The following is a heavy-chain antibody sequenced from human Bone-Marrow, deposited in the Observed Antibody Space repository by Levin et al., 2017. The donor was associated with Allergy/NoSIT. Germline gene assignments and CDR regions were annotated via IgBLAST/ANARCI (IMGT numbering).Heavy chain of an antibody. D-gene: IGHD6-6*01. J-gene: IGHJ6*02. V-gene: IGHV3-9*01. CDR2: INWNNGGI. CDR3: AKDRASYRSSTHNTLFYYYGMDV. CDR1: GFNFDEYV. Sequence: GGSLRLSCAASGFNFDEYVMHWVRQVPGKGLEWVSSINWNNGGIVYADSVKGRFTISRDNAKNSLYLQMNSLRPEDTALYYCAKDRASYRSSTHNTLFYYYGMDVWGQGTTVTVSS.